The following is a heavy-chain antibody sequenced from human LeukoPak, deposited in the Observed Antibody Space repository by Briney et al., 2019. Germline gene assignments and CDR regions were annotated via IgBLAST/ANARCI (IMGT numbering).Heavy chain of an antibody. D-gene: IGHD4-17*01. Sequence: SVKVSCKASGGTFSSYAISWVRQAPGQGIEWMGGIIPIFGTANYAQKFQGRVTITADESTSTAYMELSSLRSEDTAVYYCAGSTVTRLAEYFQHWGQGTLVTVSS. V-gene: IGHV1-69*13. J-gene: IGHJ1*01. CDR3: AGSTVTRLAEYFQH. CDR1: GGTFSSYA. CDR2: IIPIFGTA.